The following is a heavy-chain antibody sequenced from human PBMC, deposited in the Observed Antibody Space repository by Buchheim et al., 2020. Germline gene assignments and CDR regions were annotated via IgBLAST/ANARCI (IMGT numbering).Heavy chain of an antibody. V-gene: IGHV4-34*01. J-gene: IGHJ4*02. Sequence: QVQLQQWGAGLLKPSETLSLTCAVYGGSFSGYYWSWIRQPPGKGLEWIGEINHSGSTNYNPSLKSRVTISVDTSKNQFSLKLSSVTAADTAVYYCARGRAGLSIAARHHTFDYWGQGIL. CDR3: ARGRAGLSIAARHHTFDY. D-gene: IGHD6-6*01. CDR2: INHSGST. CDR1: GGSFSGYY.